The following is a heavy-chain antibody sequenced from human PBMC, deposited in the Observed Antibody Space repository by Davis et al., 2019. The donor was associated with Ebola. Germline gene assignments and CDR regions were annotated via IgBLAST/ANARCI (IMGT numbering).Heavy chain of an antibody. Sequence: GGSLRLSCAASGFTFSSYGMHWVRQAPGKGLERVANIKQDASEKYYVDSVKGRYIISRDNAKTSVYLQMNSLRAEDTGIYYCVREGKQWLVSLWGQGTLVTVSS. CDR3: VREGKQWLVSL. CDR1: GFTFSSYG. D-gene: IGHD6-19*01. V-gene: IGHV3-7*01. J-gene: IGHJ4*02. CDR2: IKQDASEK.